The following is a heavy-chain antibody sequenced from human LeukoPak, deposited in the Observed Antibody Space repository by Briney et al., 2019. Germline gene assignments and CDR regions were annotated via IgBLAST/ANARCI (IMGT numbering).Heavy chain of an antibody. V-gene: IGHV1-2*02. CDR3: ARRIAAAGTPQYNWFDP. Sequence: GAPVKVSCKASGYTFTGYYMHWVRQAPGQGLEWMGWINPNSGGTNYAQKFQGRVTMTRDTSISTAYMELSRLRSDDTAVYYCARRIAAAGTPQYNWFDPWGQGTLVTVSS. D-gene: IGHD6-13*01. CDR2: INPNSGGT. CDR1: GYTFTGYY. J-gene: IGHJ5*02.